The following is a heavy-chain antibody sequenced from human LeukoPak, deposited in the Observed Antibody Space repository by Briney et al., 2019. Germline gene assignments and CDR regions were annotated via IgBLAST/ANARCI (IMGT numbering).Heavy chain of an antibody. Sequence: SETLSLTCTVSGGSISSSSYYWGWIRQPPGKGLEWIGSIYYSGSTYYNPSLKSRVTISVDTSKNPFSLKLCSVTAADTAVYYCARHAKERRALVGAIDYWGQGTLVTVSS. D-gene: IGHD1-26*01. CDR2: IYYSGST. CDR3: ARHAKERRALVGAIDY. J-gene: IGHJ4*02. V-gene: IGHV4-39*01. CDR1: GGSISSSSYY.